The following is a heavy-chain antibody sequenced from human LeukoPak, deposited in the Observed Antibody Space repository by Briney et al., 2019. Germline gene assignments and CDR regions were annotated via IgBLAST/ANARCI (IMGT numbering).Heavy chain of an antibody. CDR1: GGSISSGSYY. Sequence: SETLSLTCTVSGGSISSGSYYWSWIRQPAGKGLEWIGRIYTSGSTHYNPSLKSRVTISVDTSRNQFSLKLSSVTAADTAVYYCARDGDDYGLLDYWGQGTLVTVSS. J-gene: IGHJ4*02. V-gene: IGHV4-61*02. CDR3: ARDGDDYGLLDY. D-gene: IGHD4-17*01. CDR2: IYTSGST.